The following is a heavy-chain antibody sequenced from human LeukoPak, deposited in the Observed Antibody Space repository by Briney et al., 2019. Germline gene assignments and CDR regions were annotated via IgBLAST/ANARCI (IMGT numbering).Heavy chain of an antibody. V-gene: IGHV3-74*01. CDR3: ARGNYYGMDV. Sequence: PGGSLRLSCAASGFTFSSYWMHWVRQAPGKGLVWVSRISSDGRSTTYADSVKGRFTISRDNAKNTLYLQMNSLRVEDTAVYYCARGNYYGMDVWGQGTTVTVSS. CDR2: ISSDGRST. J-gene: IGHJ6*02. CDR1: GFTFSSYW.